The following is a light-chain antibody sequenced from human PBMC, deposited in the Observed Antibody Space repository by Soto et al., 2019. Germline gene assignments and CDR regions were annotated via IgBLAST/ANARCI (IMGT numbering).Light chain of an antibody. J-gene: IGKJ5*01. V-gene: IGKV1-12*01. CDR3: QQSNRYPIT. CDR1: QGINSW. CDR2: AAS. Sequence: DIQMTQSPPSVSASVGDRVTITCRASQGINSWLAWYQQKPGKAPKLLIYAASSLQSGVPSRFSGSGSGTEFTLTINSLQPEDFATYYCQQSNRYPITFGQGTRLEIK.